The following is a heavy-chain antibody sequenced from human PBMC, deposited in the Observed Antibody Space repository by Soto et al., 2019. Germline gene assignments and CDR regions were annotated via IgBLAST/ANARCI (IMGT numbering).Heavy chain of an antibody. CDR3: AKDTYTTDWPQGFFDY. CDR1: GFTFSTYA. V-gene: IGHV3-23*01. D-gene: IGHD3-9*01. Sequence: EVQLLESGGGLVQPGGSLRLSCAASGFTFSTYAMIWVRQAPGKGLEWVSAISGSGDITYYADSVGGRFTISRDNAKNTLSLQMNSLRAEDTAIYYCAKDTYTTDWPQGFFDYWGRGALVTVSS. J-gene: IGHJ4*02. CDR2: ISGSGDIT.